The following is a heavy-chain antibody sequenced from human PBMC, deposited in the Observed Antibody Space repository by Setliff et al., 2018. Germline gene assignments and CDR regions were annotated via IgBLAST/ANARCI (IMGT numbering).Heavy chain of an antibody. CDR3: ARRAVTAEYFQH. D-gene: IGHD4-17*01. V-gene: IGHV5-51*01. J-gene: IGHJ1*01. Sequence: GESLKISCKGSGYSFTTYWIGWVRQMPGKGLEWMGITYPGDSDTRYSPSFQGQVTISADKSISTAYLQLSSLKASDTAIYYCARRAVTAEYFQHWGHGTLVTVS. CDR2: TYPGDSDT. CDR1: GYSFTTYW.